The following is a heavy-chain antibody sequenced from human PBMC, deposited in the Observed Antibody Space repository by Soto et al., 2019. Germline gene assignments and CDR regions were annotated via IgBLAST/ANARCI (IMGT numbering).Heavy chain of an antibody. CDR3: ARGLYNPSDY. CDR1: GYTFTSYA. J-gene: IGHJ4*02. Sequence: QVQLVQSGAEVKKPGASVKVSCKASGYTFTSYAIHWVRQAPGQRLEWMGWINAGNGNTKYSQKFQGRVTITRDTSASTDYMELSSLRSEDTAVYYCARGLYNPSDYWGQGTLVTVSS. CDR2: INAGNGNT. V-gene: IGHV1-3*01. D-gene: IGHD1-20*01.